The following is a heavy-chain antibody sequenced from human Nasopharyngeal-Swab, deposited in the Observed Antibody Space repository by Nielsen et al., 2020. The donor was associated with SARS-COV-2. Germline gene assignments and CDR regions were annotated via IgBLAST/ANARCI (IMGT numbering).Heavy chain of an antibody. V-gene: IGHV3-7*01. CDR2: IKQDGGEK. D-gene: IGHD4-17*01. J-gene: IGHJ4*02. Sequence: VRQMPGKGLEWVANIKQDGGEKFYVDSVKGRFRVSRDNAQNSVYLQMDRLRVEDTAVYYCARDAPAHYGAFYWGRGTLVTVSS. CDR3: ARDAPAHYGAFY.